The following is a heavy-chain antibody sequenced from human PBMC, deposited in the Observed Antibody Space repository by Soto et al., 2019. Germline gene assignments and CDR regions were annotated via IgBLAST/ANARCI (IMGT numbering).Heavy chain of an antibody. CDR1: GGSFSGYY. CDR2: INHSGST. Sequence: SETLSLTCAVYGGSFSGYYWSGIRQPQGKGLEWIGEINHSGSTNYNPSLKSRVTISVDTSKNQFSLKLSSVTAADTAVYYCDYYDSSGGGVADYWGQGTLVTVS. D-gene: IGHD3-22*01. CDR3: DYYDSSGGGVADY. V-gene: IGHV4-34*01. J-gene: IGHJ4*02.